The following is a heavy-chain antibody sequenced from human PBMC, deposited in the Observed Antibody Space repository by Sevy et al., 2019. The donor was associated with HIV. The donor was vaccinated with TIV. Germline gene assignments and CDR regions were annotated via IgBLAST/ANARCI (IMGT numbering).Heavy chain of an antibody. J-gene: IGHJ4*02. CDR2: ISYDGNKK. V-gene: IGHV3-30*03. CDR3: ARDGGWYNYAPSDY. D-gene: IGHD1-1*01. Sequence: GGSLRLSCAASGFSFSSHGMHWVRQAPGKGLEWQSVISYDGNKKYYADSVKGRFTVSRDNSKNTLYLQMNSLRPEDTAVYYCARDGGWYNYAPSDYWGQGTLVTVSS. CDR1: GFSFSSHG.